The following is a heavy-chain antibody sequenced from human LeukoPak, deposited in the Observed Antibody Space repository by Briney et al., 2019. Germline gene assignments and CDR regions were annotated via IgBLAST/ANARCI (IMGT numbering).Heavy chain of an antibody. CDR1: GGSISSGSYY. CDR3: AGHSSGYYTLFDS. CDR2: IYTSGDT. Sequence: PSETLSLTCTVSGGSISSGSYYWSWIRQPAGKGLEWIGRIYTSGDTNYNPSLKSRVTISLDTSKNQFSLKLSSVTAADTAMYYCAGHSSGYYTLFDSWSQGTLVTVSS. J-gene: IGHJ4*02. V-gene: IGHV4-61*02. D-gene: IGHD3-22*01.